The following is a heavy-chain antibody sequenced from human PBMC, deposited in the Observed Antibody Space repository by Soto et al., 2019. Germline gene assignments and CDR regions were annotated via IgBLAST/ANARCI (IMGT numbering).Heavy chain of an antibody. Sequence: GESLKISCEGSGYTFSSYSIGWVRQMPGKGLEWMGIIYPDDSDTRYSPSFRGQVTISVDKSISRAYLQWSSLKASDSAMYYCARQIYDSDTGPNFQYYFDSWGQGTPVTVSS. CDR2: IYPDDSDT. CDR1: GYTFSSYS. D-gene: IGHD3-22*01. V-gene: IGHV5-51*01. CDR3: ARQIYDSDTGPNFQYYFDS. J-gene: IGHJ4*02.